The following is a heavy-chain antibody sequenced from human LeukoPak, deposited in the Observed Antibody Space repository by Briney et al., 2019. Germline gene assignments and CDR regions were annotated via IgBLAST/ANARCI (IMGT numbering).Heavy chain of an antibody. CDR1: GFTFGLYG. CDR2: ITGDGERT. D-gene: IGHD3-16*01. J-gene: IGHJ5*02. Sequence: GGSLRLSCAASGFTFGLYGMSWLRQAPGKGLEWVSAITGDGERTYYADSVEGRFTISRHSATTTVYLQMNRLRVDDTAVYYCAKAATYDFALGSPWDWFDPWGQGTLVTVSS. V-gene: IGHV3-23*01. CDR3: AKAATYDFALGSPWDWFDP.